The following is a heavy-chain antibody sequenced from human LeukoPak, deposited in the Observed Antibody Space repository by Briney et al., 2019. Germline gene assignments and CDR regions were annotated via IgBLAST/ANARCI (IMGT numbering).Heavy chain of an antibody. Sequence: PSETLSLTCAVYGGSFSGYYWSWIRQPPGKGLEWIGEINHSGSTNYNPSLKSRVTISVDTSQNQFSLKLSSVTAADTAVYYCARAHCSSTRCSRGSWFDPWGQGTLVTVSS. CDR1: GGSFSGYY. J-gene: IGHJ5*02. CDR3: ARAHCSSTRCSRGSWFDP. CDR2: INHSGST. V-gene: IGHV4-34*01. D-gene: IGHD2-2*01.